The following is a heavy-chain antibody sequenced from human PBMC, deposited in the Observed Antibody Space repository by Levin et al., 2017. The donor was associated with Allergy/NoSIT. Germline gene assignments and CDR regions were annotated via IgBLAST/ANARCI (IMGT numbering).Heavy chain of an antibody. CDR1: GGSLSSSHW. CDR2: IYHSGST. D-gene: IGHD1-26*01. J-gene: IGHJ6*02. V-gene: IGHV4-4*02. CDR3: ARAEGASGMDV. Sequence: GSLRLSCAVSGGSLSSSHWWSWVRQSPGKGLEWIGEIYHSGSTNYNPSLKSRVTMSVDKSKNQFSLKLSSVTAADTAVYYCARAEGASGMDVWGQGTTVSVSS.